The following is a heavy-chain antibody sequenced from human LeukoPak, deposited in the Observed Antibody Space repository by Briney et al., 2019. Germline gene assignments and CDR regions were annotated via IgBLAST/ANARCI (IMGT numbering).Heavy chain of an antibody. Sequence: SVKVSCKASGGTFSSYAISWVRQAPGQGLEWMGRIIPILGIANYAQKFQGRVTITADRSTSTAYMELSSLRSEDTAVYYCARDLGFYYGSGSYSWAPFDYWGQGTLVTVSS. CDR2: IIPILGIA. D-gene: IGHD3-10*01. CDR3: ARDLGFYYGSGSYSWAPFDY. J-gene: IGHJ4*02. V-gene: IGHV1-69*04. CDR1: GGTFSSYA.